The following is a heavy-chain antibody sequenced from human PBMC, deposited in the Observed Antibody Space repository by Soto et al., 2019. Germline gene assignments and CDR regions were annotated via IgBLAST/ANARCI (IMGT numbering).Heavy chain of an antibody. CDR1: GFTFSSYG. D-gene: IGHD5-18*01. J-gene: IGHJ4*02. Sequence: GGSLRLSCAASGFTFSSYGMHWVRQTPGKGLEWVAVIWYDGSNKYYADSVKGRFTISRDNSKNTLYLQMNSLRAEDTAVYYCARAGYSYGYYFDYWGQGTLVTVSS. CDR3: ARAGYSYGYYFDY. V-gene: IGHV3-33*01. CDR2: IWYDGSNK.